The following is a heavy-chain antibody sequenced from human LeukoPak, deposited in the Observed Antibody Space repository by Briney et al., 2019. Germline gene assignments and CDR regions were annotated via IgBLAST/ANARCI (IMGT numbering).Heavy chain of an antibody. D-gene: IGHD5-12*01. CDR3: ARDGGYVNFDY. Sequence: GGSLRLSCAASGFTFSSYWMSWVRQAAGKGLEWVANIKQDGSEKYYVDSVKGRFTISRDNAKNSLYLQMNSLRAEDTAVYYCARDGGYVNFDYWGQGTLVTVSS. V-gene: IGHV3-7*03. CDR2: IKQDGSEK. CDR1: GFTFSSYW. J-gene: IGHJ4*02.